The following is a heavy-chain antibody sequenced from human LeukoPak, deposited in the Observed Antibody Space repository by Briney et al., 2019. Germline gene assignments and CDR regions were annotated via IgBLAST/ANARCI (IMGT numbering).Heavy chain of an antibody. J-gene: IGHJ4*02. CDR2: IYHSGST. D-gene: IGHD2/OR15-2a*01. CDR3: ARGRRSTFPYLNPIYLDY. CDR1: GGSISSGGYS. Sequence: RASQTLSLTCAVSGGSISSGGYSWSWIRQPPGKGLEWIGYIYHSGSTYYNPSLKSRVTISVDRSKNQFSLKLSSVTAADTAVYYCARGRRSTFPYLNPIYLDYWGQGTLVTVSS. V-gene: IGHV4-30-2*01.